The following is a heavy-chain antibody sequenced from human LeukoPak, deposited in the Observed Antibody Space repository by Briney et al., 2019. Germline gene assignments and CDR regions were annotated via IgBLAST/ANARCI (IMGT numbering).Heavy chain of an antibody. CDR2: IYYSGST. CDR3: ARGGSSGWLDY. D-gene: IGHD6-19*01. Sequence: SETLSLTCTVSGGSISSYYWSWIRQPPGEGLEWIGYIYYSGSTNYNPSLKSRVTISIDTSKNHFSLKLSSVTAADTAVYYCARGGSSGWLDYWGQGTLVTVSS. J-gene: IGHJ4*02. CDR1: GGSISSYY. V-gene: IGHV4-59*01.